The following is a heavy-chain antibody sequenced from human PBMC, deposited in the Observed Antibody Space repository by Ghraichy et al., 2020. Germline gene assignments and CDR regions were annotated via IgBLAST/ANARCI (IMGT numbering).Heavy chain of an antibody. J-gene: IGHJ6*02. V-gene: IGHV3-23*01. CDR1: GFTLSSYA. CDR2: ISGSDTVT. CDR3: TTDGLLRFLEWNMGGMDV. Sequence: GGSLRLSCAASGFTLSSYAMSWVRQAPGKGLEWVSTISGSDTVTYYADSVKGRFTISRDNSKSTVYLQMNSLRAEDTAVYYCTTDGLLRFLEWNMGGMDVWGQGIKVTVSS. D-gene: IGHD3-3*01.